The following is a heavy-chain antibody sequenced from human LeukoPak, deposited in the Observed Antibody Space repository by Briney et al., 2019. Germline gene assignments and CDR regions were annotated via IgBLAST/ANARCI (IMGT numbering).Heavy chain of an antibody. CDR3: ARDLPVKNWERSWFDP. CDR1: GGSISTTVYY. Sequence: PSETLSLTCTVSGGSISTTVYYWGWIRQPPGKGLEWIGSIHFSGSTYFNPSLKSRVTMSLDTSKNQFSLNLNSVTAADTALYFCARDLPVKNWERSWFDPWGQGTLVTVSS. V-gene: IGHV4-39*07. D-gene: IGHD1-26*01. CDR2: IHFSGST. J-gene: IGHJ5*02.